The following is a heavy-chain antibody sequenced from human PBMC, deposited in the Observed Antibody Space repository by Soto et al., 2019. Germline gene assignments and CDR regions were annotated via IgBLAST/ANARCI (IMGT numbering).Heavy chain of an antibody. CDR3: ARDIGLLRNYDFWSGYSAVYGMDV. CDR1: GYTFTSYG. D-gene: IGHD3-3*01. J-gene: IGHJ6*02. Sequence: GASVKVSCKASGYTFTSYGISWVRQAPGQGLEWMGWISAYNGNTNYAQKLQGRVTMTTDTSTSTAYMELRSLRSDDTAVYYFARDIGLLRNYDFWSGYSAVYGMDVWGQGTTVTVSS. CDR2: ISAYNGNT. V-gene: IGHV1-18*01.